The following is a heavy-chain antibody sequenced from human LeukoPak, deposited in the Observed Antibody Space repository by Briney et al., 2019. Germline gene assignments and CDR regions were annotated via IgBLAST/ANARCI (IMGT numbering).Heavy chain of an antibody. D-gene: IGHD5-12*01. CDR1: GYTLTEFS. V-gene: IGHV1-24*01. Sequence: ASVTVSCKVSGYTLTEFSVHWVRQAPGKGLEWMGHFYPKDGDTVYAQRFQGRVTMTEDTSTHTAYMELSSLRSEDTAVYFCATHSPEWRYSCCYNFYYMDVWGKGTTVTVSS. CDR3: ATHSPEWRYSCCYNFYYMDV. CDR2: FYPKDGDT. J-gene: IGHJ6*03.